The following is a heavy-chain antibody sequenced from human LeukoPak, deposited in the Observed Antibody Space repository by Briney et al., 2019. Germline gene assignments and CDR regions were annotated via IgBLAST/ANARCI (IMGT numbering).Heavy chain of an antibody. CDR1: EFSVGSNS. CDR3: ARRAGAYSHPYDY. D-gene: IGHD4/OR15-4a*01. Sequence: NPGGSLRLSCAASEFSVGSNSMSWVPQAPGKGLVWVSIIYSDNTHYSHYVKGRFTISRDNSKNTLYLQMNSLRAEDTAVYYCARRAGAYSHPYDYWGQGTLVTVSS. V-gene: IGHV3-53*01. J-gene: IGHJ4*02. CDR2: IYSDNT.